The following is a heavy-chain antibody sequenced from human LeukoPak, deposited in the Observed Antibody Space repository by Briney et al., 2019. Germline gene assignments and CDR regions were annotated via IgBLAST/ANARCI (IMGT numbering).Heavy chain of an antibody. D-gene: IGHD3-10*01. CDR1: TXXX. CDR2: XXXSGGST. Sequence: TXXXXHWXRQAPGQGLXWXGXXXXSGGSTSYAQKFQGRVTMTRDTSTSTVYMELSSLRSEDTAVYYCARGPYGSGSYSSEYFQNWGQGTLVTVSS. V-gene: IGHV1-46*01. J-gene: IGHJ1*01. CDR3: ARGPYGSGSYSSEYFQN.